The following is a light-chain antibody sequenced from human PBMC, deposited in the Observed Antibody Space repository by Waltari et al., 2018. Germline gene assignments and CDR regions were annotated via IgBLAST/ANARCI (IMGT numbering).Light chain of an antibody. V-gene: IGKV3-20*01. J-gene: IGKJ1*01. CDR2: GAS. CDR1: QSVTTSS. CDR3: QQYGSSTWT. Sequence: EIVLTQSPGTLSLSPGERATLSCRASQSVTTSSLAWYQQKPGQAPRLLIYGASSRATDIPDRFGGSGSGRDFNLTISRLEPEDFAGYYCQQYGSSTWTFGQGTKVEVK.